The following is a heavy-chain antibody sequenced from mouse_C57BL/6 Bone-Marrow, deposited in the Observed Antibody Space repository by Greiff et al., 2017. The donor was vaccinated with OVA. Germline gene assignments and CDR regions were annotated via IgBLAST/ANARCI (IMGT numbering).Heavy chain of an antibody. CDR1: GFNIKDDY. CDR3: TRNYGDD. J-gene: IGHJ2*01. CDR2: IDPENGDT. Sequence: VQLQQSGAELVRPGASVKLSCTASGFNIKDDYMHWVKQRPEQGLEWIGWIDPENGDTEYASKFQGKATITADTSSNTAYLQLSSLTSEDTAVDYCTRNYGDDWGQGTTLTVSS. V-gene: IGHV14-4*01. D-gene: IGHD1-1*01.